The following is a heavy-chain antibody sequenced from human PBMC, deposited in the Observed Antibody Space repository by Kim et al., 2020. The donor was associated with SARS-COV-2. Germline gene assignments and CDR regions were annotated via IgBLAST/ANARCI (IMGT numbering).Heavy chain of an antibody. D-gene: IGHD1-26*01. CDR3: AKNRVGVASNMRV. CDR1: GFTFSSYA. V-gene: IGHV3-23*01. J-gene: IGHJ6*02. CDR2: IGGSGNNT. Sequence: GGSLRLSCRASGFTFSSYAMSWVRQAPGKGLEWVSAIGGSGNNTYYADSVKGRFTISRDNSKNTLYLQMNSLRAEDAAVYYCAKNRVGVASNMRVWGQGTTVTVSS.